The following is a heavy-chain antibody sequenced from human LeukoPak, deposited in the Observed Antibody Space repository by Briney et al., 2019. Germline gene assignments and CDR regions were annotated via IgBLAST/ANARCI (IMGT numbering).Heavy chain of an antibody. J-gene: IGHJ4*02. D-gene: IGHD1-26*01. CDR3: ARKVGVTSSFDY. CDR1: GFTFSNYA. CDR2: ILYDESDK. V-gene: IGHV3-30*04. Sequence: GGSPRLSCAASGFTFSNYAMHWVRQAPGKGLEWVAVILYDESDKYYADSVKGRFTISRDNSKNTLYLQMNSLRAEDTAVYYCARKVGVTSSFDYWGQGTLVTVSS.